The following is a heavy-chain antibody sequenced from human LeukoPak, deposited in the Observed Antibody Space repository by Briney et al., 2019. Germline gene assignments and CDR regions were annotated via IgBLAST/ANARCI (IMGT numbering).Heavy chain of an antibody. CDR1: GDSLTSHF. D-gene: IGHD5-24*01. J-gene: IGHJ3*02. CDR3: ARRMATVTDAFGI. Sequence: SETLSLTCNVSGDSLTSHFWSWIRQTPGKGLEWIGYVFHSGTTNYSPSLKSRVTISLDTSKKQFYLRLASVTAADTAVYYCARRMATVTDAFGIWGRGTMVSVSS. V-gene: IGHV4-59*08. CDR2: VFHSGTT.